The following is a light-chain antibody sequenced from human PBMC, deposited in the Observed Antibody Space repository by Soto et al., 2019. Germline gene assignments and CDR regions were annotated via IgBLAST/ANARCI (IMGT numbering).Light chain of an antibody. V-gene: IGKV3-20*01. CDR3: QQYGSSVT. CDR1: QSISRSY. CDR2: GAS. J-gene: IGKJ3*01. Sequence: EIVLTQSPGNLSLSPGERATLSCRASQSISRSYLGWYQQKPGQAPRVLMTGASNRDTGVPDRFSGSGSGTDFTLTISRLEPEDSASYYCQQYGSSVTFGPGTKVEIK.